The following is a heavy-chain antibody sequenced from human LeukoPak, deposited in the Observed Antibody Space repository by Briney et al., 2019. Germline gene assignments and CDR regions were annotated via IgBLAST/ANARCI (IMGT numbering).Heavy chain of an antibody. D-gene: IGHD3-10*01. V-gene: IGHV4-59*01. J-gene: IGHJ3*02. Sequence: SQTLSLTCTVSGGSISPYYWSWIRQPPGKGLEWIGYIYYTGGTYYNPSLKSRVTISVDTSKNQFSLKLTSVTAADTAVYYCARAYYYGSGTFDIWGQGTMVTVSS. CDR2: IYYTGGT. CDR3: ARAYYYGSGTFDI. CDR1: GGSISPYY.